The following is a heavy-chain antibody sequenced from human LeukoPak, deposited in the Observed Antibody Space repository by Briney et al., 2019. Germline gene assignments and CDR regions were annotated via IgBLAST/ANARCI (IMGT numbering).Heavy chain of an antibody. CDR1: GFSFHSYA. V-gene: IGHV3-23*01. D-gene: IGHD6-19*01. J-gene: IGHJ4*02. CDR2: ISGSAVST. Sequence: GGSLRLSCVASGFSFHSYAMTWVRQAPGKGLEWVSGISGSAVSTHYADSVKGRFTISRDNSKSTLYAQMNSLRAEDTAVYYCAKDGIAVAGYFDYWGQGTLVTVSS. CDR3: AKDGIAVAGYFDY.